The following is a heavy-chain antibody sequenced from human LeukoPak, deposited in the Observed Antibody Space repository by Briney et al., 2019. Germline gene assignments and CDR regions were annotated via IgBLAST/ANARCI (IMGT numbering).Heavy chain of an antibody. CDR1: GITFSSYD. J-gene: IGHJ6*02. D-gene: IGHD1-26*01. Sequence: GGSLRLSCVASGITFSSYDMHWFGQPTGRRLDWVSAIGTAGDTYYPGSVKGRFTLSRDNDKKTLYLQMNSLTAGDTADYYCGGWGVRIDRYGMDVWGQGTTVTVSS. CDR3: GGWGVRIDRYGMDV. V-gene: IGHV3-13*01. CDR2: IGTAGDT.